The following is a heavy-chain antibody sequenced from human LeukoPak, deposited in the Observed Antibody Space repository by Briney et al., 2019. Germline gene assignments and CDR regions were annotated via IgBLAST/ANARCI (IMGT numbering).Heavy chain of an antibody. CDR2: ISGTGGTT. D-gene: IGHD3-16*01. CDR3: AKYGIVGVVGVRRAFDI. V-gene: IGHV3-23*01. J-gene: IGHJ3*02. Sequence: GGSLRLSCAASGFTFSSYAMSWVRQAPGKGLECVSTISGTGGTTYYADSVKGRFTISRDNSKNTLYLQMNSLRAEDTAVYYCAKYGIVGVVGVRRAFDIWGQGTMVTVSS. CDR1: GFTFSSYA.